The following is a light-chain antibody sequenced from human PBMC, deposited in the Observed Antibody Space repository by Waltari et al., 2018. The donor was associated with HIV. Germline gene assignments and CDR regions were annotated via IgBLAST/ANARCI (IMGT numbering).Light chain of an antibody. V-gene: IGLV3-1*01. Sequence: SYELTQPPSVSVSPGPTASINCPGDKLGDKYACWYQQKPGQSPVLVIYQDSKRPSGIPERFSGSNSGNTATLTISGTQAMDEADYYCQAWDSSTAHYVFGTGTKVTVL. J-gene: IGLJ1*01. CDR3: QAWDSSTAHYV. CDR1: KLGDKY. CDR2: QDS.